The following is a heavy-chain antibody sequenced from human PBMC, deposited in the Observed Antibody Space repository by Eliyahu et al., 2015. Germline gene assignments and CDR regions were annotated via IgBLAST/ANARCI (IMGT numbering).Heavy chain of an antibody. CDR2: INHSGST. CDR3: ATVGPLWRGGMDV. V-gene: IGHV4-34*01. D-gene: IGHD3-10*01. Sequence: QVQLQQWGAGLLKPSETLSLTCAVYGGSXSGYXWSWIRQPPGKGLEXIGGINHSGSTNYNPSLKSRVTISVDTSKNQFSLKLSSVTAADTAVYYCATVGPLWRGGMDVWGQGTTVTVSS. CDR1: GGSXSGYX. J-gene: IGHJ6*02.